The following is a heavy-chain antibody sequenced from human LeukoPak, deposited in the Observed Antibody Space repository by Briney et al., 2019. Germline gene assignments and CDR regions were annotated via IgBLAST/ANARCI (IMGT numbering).Heavy chain of an antibody. D-gene: IGHD1-1*01. Sequence: LETLSLTCTVSGGSISSSNYYWGWIRQPPGKGLEWIGSIYYSGSTYYNPSLKSRVTISVDTSKNQFSLKLSSVTAADTAVYYCARVGWATGTTSYFDYWGQGTLVTVSS. CDR2: IYYSGST. CDR3: ARVGWATGTTSYFDY. V-gene: IGHV4-39*07. J-gene: IGHJ4*02. CDR1: GGSISSSNYY.